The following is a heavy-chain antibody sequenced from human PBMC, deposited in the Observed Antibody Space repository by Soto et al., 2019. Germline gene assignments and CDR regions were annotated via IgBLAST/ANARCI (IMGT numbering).Heavy chain of an antibody. J-gene: IGHJ4*02. V-gene: IGHV2-5*02. CDR2: IYWDDDK. CDR3: VHSARFGEGPSAY. Sequence: QITLKESGPTLVKPTQTRTLTCTFSGFSLSTSAVGVGWIRQPPGRALECLALIYWDDDKRYRPSLRSRLTIPKETSKNQVVLTMTNMDPGDTATYYCVHSARFGEGPSAYWGQGTPVTVSS. D-gene: IGHD3-10*01. CDR1: GFSLSTSAVG.